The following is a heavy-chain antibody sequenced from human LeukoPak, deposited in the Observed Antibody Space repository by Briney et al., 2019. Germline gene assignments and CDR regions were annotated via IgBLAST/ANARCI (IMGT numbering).Heavy chain of an antibody. J-gene: IGHJ6*02. CDR3: ARDSGLGRVLRYFDWPTYYYGMDV. V-gene: IGHV1-18*01. Sequence: GASVKVSCKASGCTFTSYGISWVRQAPGQGLEWMGWISAYNGDTNYAQKLQGRVTMTTDTSTSTAYMELRSLRSDDTAVYYRARDSGLGRVLRYFDWPTYYYGMDVWGQRTTVTVSS. D-gene: IGHD3-9*01. CDR1: GCTFTSYG. CDR2: ISAYNGDT.